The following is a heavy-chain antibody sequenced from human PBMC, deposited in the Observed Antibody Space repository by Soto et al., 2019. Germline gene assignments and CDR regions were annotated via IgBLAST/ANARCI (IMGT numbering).Heavy chain of an antibody. Sequence: PGGSLRLSCAASGFTFSSYSMNWVRQAPGKGLEWVSSISSSSSYIYYADSVKGRFTISRDNAKNSLYLQMNSLRAEDTAVYYCARDSSMGYDSSGFPTYYFDYWGQGTLVTVSS. V-gene: IGHV3-21*01. CDR3: ARDSSMGYDSSGFPTYYFDY. CDR1: GFTFSSYS. CDR2: ISSSSSYI. D-gene: IGHD3-22*01. J-gene: IGHJ4*02.